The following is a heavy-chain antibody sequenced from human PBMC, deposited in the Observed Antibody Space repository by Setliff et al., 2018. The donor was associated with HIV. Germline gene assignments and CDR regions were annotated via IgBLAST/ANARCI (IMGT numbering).Heavy chain of an antibody. CDR2: IKVGSGET. Sequence: ASVKVSCKASGYTFTSYYMNWVRQAPGQRREWMGWIKVGSGETQYSQELQGRVTITRDTSATTVYMELSSLTSEDTAVYYCARDGCSGQRCYLYNWFDPWGQGTLVTVSS. CDR3: ARDGCSGQRCYLYNWFDP. J-gene: IGHJ5*02. D-gene: IGHD2-15*01. V-gene: IGHV1-3*01. CDR1: GYTFTSYY.